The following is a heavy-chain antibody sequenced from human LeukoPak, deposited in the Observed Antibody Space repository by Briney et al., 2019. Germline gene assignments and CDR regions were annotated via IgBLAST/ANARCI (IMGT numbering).Heavy chain of an antibody. CDR3: ARDIWSADY. D-gene: IGHD2-8*02. J-gene: IGHJ4*02. V-gene: IGHV3-33*01. CDR2: MWSDGSNK. Sequence: PGGSLRLSCAASGFTFSSYGMHWVRQAPGKGLEWVAVMWSDGSNKYYADSVQGRFTISRDNSKNTLYLQINSLRAEDTAVYYCARDIWSADYWGQGTLVTVSS. CDR1: GFTFSSYG.